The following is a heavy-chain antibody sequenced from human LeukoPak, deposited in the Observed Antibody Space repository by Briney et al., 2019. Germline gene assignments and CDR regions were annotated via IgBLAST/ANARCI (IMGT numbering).Heavy chain of an antibody. CDR2: ISSSSSYT. Sequence: KPGGSLRLSCVVSGIPFSDYYMNWIRQAPGKGLKWISYISSSSSYTDYADSVKGRFTISRDNAKSALYLQMNSLRLEDTAVYYCAAGTAADFWGQGTLVTVSS. J-gene: IGHJ4*02. CDR3: AAGTAADF. V-gene: IGHV3-11*03. D-gene: IGHD6-13*01. CDR1: GIPFSDYY.